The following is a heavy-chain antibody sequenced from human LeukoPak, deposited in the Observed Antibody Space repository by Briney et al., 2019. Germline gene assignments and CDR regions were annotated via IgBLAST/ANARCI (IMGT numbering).Heavy chain of an antibody. D-gene: IGHD2-21*02. J-gene: IGHJ3*02. CDR2: IYYSGST. Sequence: PSETLSLTCTVSGGSISSYYWSWIRQPPGKGLEWIGYIYYSGSTNYNPSLKSRVTISVDTSKNQFSLKLSSVTAADTAVYYCARTVVVTAKPHHDAFDIWGQGTMVTVSS. CDR3: ARTVVVTAKPHHDAFDI. V-gene: IGHV4-59*12. CDR1: GGSISSYY.